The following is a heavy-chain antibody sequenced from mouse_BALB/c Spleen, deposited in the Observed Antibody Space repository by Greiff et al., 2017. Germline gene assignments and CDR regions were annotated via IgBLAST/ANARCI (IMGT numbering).Heavy chain of an antibody. CDR2: INPSTGYT. V-gene: IGHV1-7*01. Sequence: VQLQESGAELAKPGASVKMSCKASGYTFTSYWMHWVKQRPGQGLEWIGYINPSTGYTEYNQKFKDKATLTADKSSSTAYMQLSSLTSEDSAVYYCAPCPYGNYPPYYFDYWGQGTTLTVSS. CDR1: GYTFTSYW. CDR3: APCPYGNYPPYYFDY. D-gene: IGHD2-1*01. J-gene: IGHJ2*01.